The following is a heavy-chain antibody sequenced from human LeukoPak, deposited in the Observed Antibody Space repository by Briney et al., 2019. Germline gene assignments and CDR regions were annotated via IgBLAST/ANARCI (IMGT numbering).Heavy chain of an antibody. CDR2: IYYSGST. CDR1: GGSISSYY. D-gene: IGHD4-23*01. Sequence: SETLSLTCTVSGGSISSYYWSWIRQPPGKGLEWIGYIYYSGSTNYNPSLKSRVTISVDTSKNQFSLKLSSVTAADTAVYYCARLGSSVGTDYWGQGTLVTVSS. V-gene: IGHV4-59*01. CDR3: ARLGSSVGTDY. J-gene: IGHJ4*02.